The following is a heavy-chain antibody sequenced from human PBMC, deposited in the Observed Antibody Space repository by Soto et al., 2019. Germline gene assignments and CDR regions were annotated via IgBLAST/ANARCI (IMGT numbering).Heavy chain of an antibody. Sequence: GGSLLLSCAGSGFTLSSYSMKWVRQAPGKGLEWVAYISSSSGTIYYADSVKGRFTISRDNAKNSLYLQMSSLRGEDTAVYYCARDSVYGEYVDGNYFDYWGQGT. CDR1: GFTLSSYS. V-gene: IGHV3-48*01. CDR2: ISSSSGTI. D-gene: IGHD4-17*01. CDR3: ARDSVYGEYVDGNYFDY. J-gene: IGHJ4*02.